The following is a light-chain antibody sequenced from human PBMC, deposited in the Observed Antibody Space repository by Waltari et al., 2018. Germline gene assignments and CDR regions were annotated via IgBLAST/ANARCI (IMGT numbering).Light chain of an antibody. CDR2: DVT. J-gene: IGLJ2*01. CDR3: SSWTDSDSLKLL. CDR1: SSDVGGSNY. Sequence: QSALTQPASVSGSPGQSITISCTGTSSDVGGSNYVSWNQQHPGKVPQLMIYDVTNRPSGVSNRFSGSKSGNTASLTISGLQAEDEADYYCSSWTDSDSLKLLFGGGTKLTVL. V-gene: IGLV2-14*03.